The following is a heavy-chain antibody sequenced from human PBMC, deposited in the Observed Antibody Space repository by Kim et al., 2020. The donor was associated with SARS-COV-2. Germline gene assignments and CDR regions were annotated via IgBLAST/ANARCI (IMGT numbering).Heavy chain of an antibody. D-gene: IGHD3-22*01. CDR3: ARDRIGYYYDSSGYGDAFDI. CDR1: GFTFSDYY. CDR2: ISSSSSYT. V-gene: IGHV3-11*05. J-gene: IGHJ3*02. Sequence: GGSLRLSCAASGFTFSDYYMSWIRQAPRKGLEWVSYISSSSSYTNYADSVKGRFTISRDNAKNSLYLQMNSLRAEDTAVYYCARDRIGYYYDSSGYGDAFDIWGQGTMVTVSS.